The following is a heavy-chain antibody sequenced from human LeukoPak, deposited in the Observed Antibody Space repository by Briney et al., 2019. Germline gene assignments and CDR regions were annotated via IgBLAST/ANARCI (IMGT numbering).Heavy chain of an antibody. D-gene: IGHD3-22*01. CDR3: AKDRYGSSGGSTDVFDY. CDR2: ISYDGSNK. J-gene: IGHJ4*02. V-gene: IGHV3-30*18. CDR1: GFTFSSYG. Sequence: GGSLRLSCAASGFTFSSYGMHWVRQAPGKGLEWVAVISYDGSNKYYADSVKGRFTISRDNSKNTLYLQMNSLRAEDTAVYYCAKDRYGSSGGSTDVFDYWGQGTLVTVSS.